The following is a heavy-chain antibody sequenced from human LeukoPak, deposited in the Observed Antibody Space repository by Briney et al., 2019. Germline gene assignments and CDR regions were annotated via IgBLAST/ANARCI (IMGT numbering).Heavy chain of an antibody. Sequence: VASVKVSCKASGYTFTSYGISWVRQAPGQGLEWMGWISAYNGNTNYAQKLQGRVTMTTDTSTSTAYMELSRLRSDDTAVYYCARDLWAVAEDYYYYYYMDVWGKGTTVTVSS. CDR3: ARDLWAVAEDYYYYYYMDV. J-gene: IGHJ6*03. V-gene: IGHV1-18*01. CDR2: ISAYNGNT. D-gene: IGHD6-19*01. CDR1: GYTFTSYG.